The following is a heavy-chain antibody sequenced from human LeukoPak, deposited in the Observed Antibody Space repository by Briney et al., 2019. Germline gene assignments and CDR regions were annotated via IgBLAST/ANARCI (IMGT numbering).Heavy chain of an antibody. CDR3: AKDHLYVGATTGGFDY. V-gene: IGHV3-7*03. J-gene: IGHJ4*02. CDR2: IKQDGSEK. Sequence: PGGSLRFSCAASGFTFSSYWMSWVRQAPGKGLEWVANIKQDGSEKYYVDSVKGRFTISRDNSKNSLYLQMNSLRTEDTALYYCAKDHLYVGATTGGFDYWGQGTLVTVSS. CDR1: GFTFSSYW. D-gene: IGHD1-26*01.